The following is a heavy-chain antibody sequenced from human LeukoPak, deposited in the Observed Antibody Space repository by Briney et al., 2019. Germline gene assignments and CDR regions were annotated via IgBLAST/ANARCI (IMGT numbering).Heavy chain of an antibody. CDR2: IYHSGST. D-gene: IGHD6-19*01. J-gene: IGHJ4*02. CDR1: GGSISSGGYY. CDR3: ARVDYSSGWYYFDY. V-gene: IGHV4-30-2*01. Sequence: SETLSLTCTVSGGSISSGGYYWSWIRQPPGKGLEWIGYIYHSGSTYYNPSLKSRVTISVDRSKNQFSLKLSSVTAADTAVYYYARVDYSSGWYYFDYWGQGTLVTVSS.